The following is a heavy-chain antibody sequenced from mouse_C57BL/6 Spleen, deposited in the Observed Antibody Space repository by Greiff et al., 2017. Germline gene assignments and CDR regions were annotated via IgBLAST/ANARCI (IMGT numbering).Heavy chain of an antibody. CDR2: SRNKANDYTT. D-gene: IGHD1-1*01. CDR1: GFTFSDFY. J-gene: IGHJ1*03. CDR3: ARDRYYGSSYGYFDV. V-gene: IGHV7-1*01. Sequence: EVKLVESGGGLVQSGRSLRLSCATSGFTFSDFYMEWVRQAPGKGLEWIAASRNKANDYTTEYSASVKGRFIVSRDTSQSILYLQMNALRAEDTAMYYCARDRYYGSSYGYFDVWGTGTTVTVSS.